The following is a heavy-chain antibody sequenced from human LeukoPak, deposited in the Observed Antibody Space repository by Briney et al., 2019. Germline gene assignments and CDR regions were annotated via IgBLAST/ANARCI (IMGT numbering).Heavy chain of an antibody. D-gene: IGHD2-15*01. J-gene: IGHJ4*02. CDR1: GDTFSMYT. V-gene: IGHV1-69*04. CDR3: ARDHCSGGTCLGGH. Sequence: SVKVSCKASGDTFSMYTFSWVRQAPGQGLEWMGRIIPIPDIANYPQKFQGRVTITADILTSTTYMELSSLRSDDTAVYYCARDHCSGGTCLGGHWGQGTLVTVSS. CDR2: IIPIPDIA.